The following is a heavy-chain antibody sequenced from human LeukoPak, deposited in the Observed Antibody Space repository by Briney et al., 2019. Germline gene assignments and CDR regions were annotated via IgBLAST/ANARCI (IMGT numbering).Heavy chain of an antibody. V-gene: IGHV1-46*01. CDR1: GYTFTSYY. Sequence: ASVSVSCTASGYTFTSYYMHWVRQAPGQGLEWMGVINPSGGSTSYAQKFQGRVTMTRDTSTSTVYMELSSLRSEDTAVYYCARDISLLLWFGESAPAGLYFDYWGQGTLVTVSS. J-gene: IGHJ4*02. D-gene: IGHD3-10*01. CDR3: ARDISLLLWFGESAPAGLYFDY. CDR2: INPSGGST.